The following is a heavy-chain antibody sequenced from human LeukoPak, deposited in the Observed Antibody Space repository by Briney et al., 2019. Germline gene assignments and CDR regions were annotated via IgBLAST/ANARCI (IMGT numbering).Heavy chain of an antibody. J-gene: IGHJ4*02. CDR1: GFTFSSYA. D-gene: IGHD3-22*01. CDR2: ISGSGGST. Sequence: SGGSLRLSCAASGFTFSSYAMSWVRQAPGKGLEWVSAISGSGGSTYYADSVKGRFTISRDNSKNTLYLQMNSLRAEDTAVYYCAKDRTTMIVVVITGYDYWGQGTLVTVSS. CDR3: AKDRTTMIVVVITGYDY. V-gene: IGHV3-23*01.